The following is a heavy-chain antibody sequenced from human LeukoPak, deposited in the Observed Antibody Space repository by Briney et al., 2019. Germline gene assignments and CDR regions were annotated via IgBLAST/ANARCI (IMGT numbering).Heavy chain of an antibody. CDR1: GFTFSTSG. V-gene: IGHV3-23*01. D-gene: IGHD3-16*01. CDR2: ITGNGGKT. CDR3: AKDWGI. Sequence: PGGSLRLSCAGSGFTFSTSGMTWVRQAPGKGLEWVSGITGNGGKTYYADSVKGRFTISRDNSKNTLYLQMDSLRADGTAVYYCAKDWGIWGQGTLVTVSS. J-gene: IGHJ4*02.